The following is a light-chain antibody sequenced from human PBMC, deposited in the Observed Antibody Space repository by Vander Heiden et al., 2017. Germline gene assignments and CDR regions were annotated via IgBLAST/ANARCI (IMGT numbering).Light chain of an antibody. Sequence: ELVMTQPPATLSVSAGERATISCQASQSVTSFLAWYQQKPGQAPRLLIYGASSRATGIPARFSGSGSETDFTLTISSLQSEDFAVYYCQQHNNWPRTFGQGTKVEIK. CDR1: QSVTSF. J-gene: IGKJ1*01. V-gene: IGKV3-15*01. CDR2: GAS. CDR3: QQHNNWPRT.